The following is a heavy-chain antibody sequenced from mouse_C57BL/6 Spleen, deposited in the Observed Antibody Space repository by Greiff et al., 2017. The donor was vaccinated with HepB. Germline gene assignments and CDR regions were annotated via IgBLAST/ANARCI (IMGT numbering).Heavy chain of an antibody. V-gene: IGHV1-59*01. CDR1: GYTFTSYW. D-gene: IGHD2-4*01. Sequence: VQLQQSGAELVRPGTSVKLSCKASGYTFTSYWMHWVKQRPGQGLEWIGVIDPSDSYTNYNQKFKGKATLTVDTSSSTAYMQLSSLTSEDSAVYYFARGRSGDYDVGAMDYWGQGTSVTVSS. CDR3: ARGRSGDYDVGAMDY. J-gene: IGHJ4*01. CDR2: IDPSDSYT.